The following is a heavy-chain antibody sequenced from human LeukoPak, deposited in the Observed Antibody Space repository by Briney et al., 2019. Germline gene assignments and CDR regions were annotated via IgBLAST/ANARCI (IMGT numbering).Heavy chain of an antibody. D-gene: IGHD3-10*01. J-gene: IGHJ3*01. V-gene: IGHV3-7*04. CDR3: ARVRSGIDL. CDR1: GFTFRNYW. Sequence: GGSLRLSCAASGFTFRNYWMSWVRQAPGKGLEWVANIKQDGSDKDYVDSVKGRFTISRDSAKKSLYLQMNSLRVEDTALYYCARVRSGIDLWGQGTTVTVSS. CDR2: IKQDGSDK.